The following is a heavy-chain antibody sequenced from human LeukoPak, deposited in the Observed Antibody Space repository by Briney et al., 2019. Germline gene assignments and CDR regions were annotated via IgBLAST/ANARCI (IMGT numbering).Heavy chain of an antibody. D-gene: IGHD2-15*01. CDR3: AKDYCSGGSCNWFDP. Sequence: AGGSLRLSCAASGFTFSSYGMHWVRQAPGKGLEWVAVISYDGSNKYYADSVKGRFTISRDNSKNTLYLQMNSLRAEDTAVYYCAKDYCSGGSCNWFDPWGQGTLVTVSS. CDR2: ISYDGSNK. J-gene: IGHJ5*02. CDR1: GFTFSSYG. V-gene: IGHV3-30*18.